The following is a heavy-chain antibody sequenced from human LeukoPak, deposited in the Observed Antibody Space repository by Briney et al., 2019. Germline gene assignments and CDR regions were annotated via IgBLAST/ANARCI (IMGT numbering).Heavy chain of an antibody. CDR3: ARGGFGELLGPHDY. J-gene: IGHJ4*02. CDR1: GGTFSSYA. V-gene: IGHV1-69*13. D-gene: IGHD3-10*01. Sequence: SVKVSCKAPGGTFSSYAISWVRQAPGQGLEWMGGIIPIFGTANYAQKFQGRVTITADESTSTAYMELSSLRSEDTAVYYCARGGFGELLGPHDYWGQGTLVTVSS. CDR2: IIPIFGTA.